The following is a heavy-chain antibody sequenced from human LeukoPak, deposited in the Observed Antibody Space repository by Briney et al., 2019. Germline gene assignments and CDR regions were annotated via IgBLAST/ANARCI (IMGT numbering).Heavy chain of an antibody. J-gene: IGHJ6*02. V-gene: IGHV4-59*08. CDR2: IYYSGST. Sequence: SETLSLTCTVSGGSISSYYWSWLRQPPGKGLEWLGYIYYSGSTNYNPSLKSRVTISVDTSKNQFSLKLSSVTAADTAVYYCAGHKAATGYYYYGMDVWGQGTTVTVSS. CDR3: AGHKAATGYYYYGMDV. CDR1: GGSISSYY. D-gene: IGHD2-15*01.